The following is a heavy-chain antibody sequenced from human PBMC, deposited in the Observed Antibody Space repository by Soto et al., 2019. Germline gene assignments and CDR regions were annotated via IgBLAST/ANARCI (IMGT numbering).Heavy chain of an antibody. CDR2: ISGYNGDT. CDR1: GYTFTRYG. Sequence: QGQLVQSGAEVKKPGASVKVSCKASGYTFTRYGISWVRQAPGQGLEWMEWISGYNGDTKYAQKFQGRVTMTVDTSTTTAYMELRSLTSDDRAVYYCAKNGQPPYYYYGMDVWGQGTTVTVSS. D-gene: IGHD2-8*01. CDR3: AKNGQPPYYYYGMDV. V-gene: IGHV1-18*01. J-gene: IGHJ6*02.